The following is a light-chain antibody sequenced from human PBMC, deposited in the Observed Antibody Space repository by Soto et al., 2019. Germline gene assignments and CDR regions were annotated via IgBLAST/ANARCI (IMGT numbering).Light chain of an antibody. CDR2: GAS. J-gene: IGKJ1*01. CDR1: QSVSSSY. V-gene: IGKV3-20*01. CDR3: QQYGSSPGT. Sequence: EIVLTQSPGTLSLSPGESTTLSCRASQSVSSSYLAWYQQKPGQAPRLLIYGASSRATGIPDRFSGSGSGTDFTLTISRLEPEDFAVYYCQQYGSSPGTFGQGTEVDI.